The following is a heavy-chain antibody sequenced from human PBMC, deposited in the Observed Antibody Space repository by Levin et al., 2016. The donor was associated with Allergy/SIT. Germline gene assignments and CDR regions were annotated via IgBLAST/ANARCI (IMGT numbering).Heavy chain of an antibody. Sequence: WIRQPPGKGLEWIGEINHSGSTNYNPSLKSRVTISVDTSKNQFSLKLSSVTAADTAVYYCARGPYCSSSSCFRAYYFYGLDVWGQGATVTVSS. CDR2: INHSGST. J-gene: IGHJ6*02. CDR3: ARGPYCSSSSCFRAYYFYGLDV. V-gene: IGHV4-34*01. D-gene: IGHD2-2*01.